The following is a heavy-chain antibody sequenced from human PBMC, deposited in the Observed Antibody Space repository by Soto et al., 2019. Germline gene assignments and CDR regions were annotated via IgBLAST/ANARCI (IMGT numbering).Heavy chain of an antibody. D-gene: IGHD3-16*01. CDR2: ISGSGRTI. J-gene: IGHJ5*02. Sequence: QVQLVESGGALVKPGGSLRLSCAASGIVFSDYMSWVRQAPGKGLEWLSYISGSGRTIYSADSVKGRFTISRDNATNSLYLQMNNVRTEDTAVYYCARLPFPWGWFDPWGQGTLVTVSS. CDR3: ARLPFPWGWFDP. V-gene: IGHV3-11*01. CDR1: GIVFSDY.